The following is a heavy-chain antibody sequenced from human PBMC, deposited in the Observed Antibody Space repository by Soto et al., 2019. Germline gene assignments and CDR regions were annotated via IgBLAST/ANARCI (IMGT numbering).Heavy chain of an antibody. CDR1: GFTFSSYS. J-gene: IGHJ3*02. D-gene: IGHD3-3*01. V-gene: IGHV3-48*01. CDR3: ARDWKRITIFGVATRAFDI. CDR2: ISSSSTI. Sequence: GGSLRLSCAASGFTFSSYSMNWVRQAPGKGLEWVSYISSSSTIYYADSVKGRFTISRDNAKNSLYLQMNSLRAEDTAVYYCARDWKRITIFGVATRAFDIWGQGTMVTVSS.